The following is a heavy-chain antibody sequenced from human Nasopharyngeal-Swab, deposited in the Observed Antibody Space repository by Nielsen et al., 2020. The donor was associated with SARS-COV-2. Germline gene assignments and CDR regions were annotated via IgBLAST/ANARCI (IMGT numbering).Heavy chain of an antibody. D-gene: IGHD3-3*01. CDR2: IKQDGSEK. CDR3: ARDPNLDDFCFDY. Sequence: GGSLRLSCAASGFTFSSYAMHWVRQAPGKGLEWVANIKQDGSEKYYVDSVKGRFTISRDNAKNSLYLQMNSLRAEDTAVYYCARDPNLDDFCFDYWGQGTLVTVSS. V-gene: IGHV3-7*03. J-gene: IGHJ4*02. CDR1: GFTFSSYA.